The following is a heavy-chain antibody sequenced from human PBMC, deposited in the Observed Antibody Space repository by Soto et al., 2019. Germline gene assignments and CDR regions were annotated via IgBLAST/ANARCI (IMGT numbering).Heavy chain of an antibody. V-gene: IGHV4-59*08. CDR2: FHYSGRT. D-gene: IGHD3-10*01. CDR3: ARHLIYTRAIDH. Sequence: SETLSLTCTVSGASIATYYWTWIRQSPGKELEWIGDFHYSGRTNYNPSLNSRVSMSADTSKNQGFLTVRSVTASDTAVYYCARHLIYTRAIDHWGQGTLVTVSS. CDR1: GASIATYY. J-gene: IGHJ4*02.